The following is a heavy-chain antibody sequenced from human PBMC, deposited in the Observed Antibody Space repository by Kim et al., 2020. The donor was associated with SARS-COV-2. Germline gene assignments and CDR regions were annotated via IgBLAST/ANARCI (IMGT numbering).Heavy chain of an antibody. CDR2: ISGSGGST. Sequence: GGSLRLSCAASGFTFSSYAMSWVRQAPGKGLEWVSAISGSGGSTYYADSVKGRFTISRDNSKNTLYLQMNSLRAEDTAVYYCAKVREEVTMATITTPNYFDYWGQGTLVTVSS. V-gene: IGHV3-23*01. J-gene: IGHJ4*02. CDR3: AKVREEVTMATITTPNYFDY. D-gene: IGHD3-3*01. CDR1: GFTFSSYA.